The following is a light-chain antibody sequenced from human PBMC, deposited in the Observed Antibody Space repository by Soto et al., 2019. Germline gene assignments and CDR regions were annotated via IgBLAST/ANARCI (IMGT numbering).Light chain of an antibody. Sequence: QSALTQPASVSGSPGQSITISCTGTSTDVGIYNYVSWYQQHPGKAPKVMIYEVSNRPSGVSNRFSGSKSGDTASLTISGLQAEDEADYYCSSYTTSRTYVFGTGPKLTVL. CDR2: EVS. V-gene: IGLV2-14*01. CDR3: SSYTTSRTYV. CDR1: STDVGIYNY. J-gene: IGLJ1*01.